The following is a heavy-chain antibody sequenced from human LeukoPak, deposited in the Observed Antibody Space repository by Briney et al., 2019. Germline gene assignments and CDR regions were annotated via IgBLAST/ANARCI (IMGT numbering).Heavy chain of an antibody. CDR3: ASSEVVSNAFDI. J-gene: IGHJ3*02. D-gene: IGHD2-2*01. CDR2: ISSSSTYI. CDR1: GFTFSSYS. V-gene: IGHV3-21*01. Sequence: GGSLRLSCAASGFTFSSYSMNWVRQAPGKGLEWVSSISSSSTYIYYADSVKGRFTISRDNAKNSLYLQMNSLRAEDTAVYYCASSEVVSNAFDIWGQGTMVTVSS.